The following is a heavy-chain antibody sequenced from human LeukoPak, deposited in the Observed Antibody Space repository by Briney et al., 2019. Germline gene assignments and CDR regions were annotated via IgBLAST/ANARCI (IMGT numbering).Heavy chain of an antibody. D-gene: IGHD5/OR15-5a*01. CDR2: ITNSGGST. CDR3: VKEAVSPHFDY. Sequence: PGGSLRLSCVASGFAFVDYAMGWVRQAPGKGLEWVSAITNSGGSTYYADSVQGRFTISRDNPKNTLYLQMKSLRVEDTAVYYSVKEAVSPHFDYWGQGTLVTVSS. CDR1: GFAFVDYA. V-gene: IGHV3-23*01. J-gene: IGHJ4*02.